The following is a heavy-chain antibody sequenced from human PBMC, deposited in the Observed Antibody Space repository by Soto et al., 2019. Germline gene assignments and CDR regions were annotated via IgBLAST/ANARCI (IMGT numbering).Heavy chain of an antibody. CDR3: XRGGDCSGGSCYSDAFDI. Sequence: EVQLVESGGGLVQPGGSLRLSCAASGFTFSSYEMNWVRQAPGKGLEWVSYISSSGSTIYYADSVKGRFTISRDNAKNSLYLQMNSLRAEDTAVYYCXRGGDCSGGSCYSDAFDIWGQGTMVTVSS. CDR1: GFTFSSYE. J-gene: IGHJ3*02. D-gene: IGHD2-15*01. CDR2: ISSSGSTI. V-gene: IGHV3-48*03.